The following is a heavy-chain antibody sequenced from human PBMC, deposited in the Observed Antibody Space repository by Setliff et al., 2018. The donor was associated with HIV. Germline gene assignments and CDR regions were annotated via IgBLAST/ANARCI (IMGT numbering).Heavy chain of an antibody. CDR1: GVSISSYY. J-gene: IGHJ4*02. CDR3: ARRDQYGGSPYFES. D-gene: IGHD3-10*01. CDR2: IYSNGGT. Sequence: SETLSLTCTVSGVSISSYYWSWIRQSQGKGLEYIGYIYSNGGTNYNPSLKSRVTISVDTSKNQFSLKLSSVTAADTAVYYCARRDQYGGSPYFESWGQGALVTVSS. V-gene: IGHV4-59*08.